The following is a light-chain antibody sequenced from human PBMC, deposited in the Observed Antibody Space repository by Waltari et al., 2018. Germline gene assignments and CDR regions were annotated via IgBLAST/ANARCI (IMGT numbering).Light chain of an antibody. J-gene: IGLJ1*01. CDR2: EVN. V-gene: IGLV2-23*02. CDR1: SSDVGSYNL. CDR3: CSYAGSDIYV. Sequence: QSALTQPASVSGSPGQSITVSCTGTSSDVGSYNLVSWFQQYPDTAPKLIIFEVNKRPSGVSNRFSGSKSGNTASLTISGLQAGDEADYYCCSYAGSDIYVFGTGAKVTVL.